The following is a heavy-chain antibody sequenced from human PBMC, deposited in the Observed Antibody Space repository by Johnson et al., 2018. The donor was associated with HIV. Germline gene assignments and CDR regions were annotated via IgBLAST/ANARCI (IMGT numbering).Heavy chain of an antibody. J-gene: IGHJ3*02. CDR1: GFTFSSYW. D-gene: IGHD1-26*01. Sequence: VQLVESGGGLVQPGGSLRLSCAASGFTFSSYWMHWVRQAPGKGLVWVSRINSDGSSTSYADSVKGRFTISRDNAKNTLYLQMNRLRAEDTAVYYCARGGEGELPEAVDIWGQGTMVTASS. CDR3: ARGGEGELPEAVDI. CDR2: INSDGSST. V-gene: IGHV3-74*01.